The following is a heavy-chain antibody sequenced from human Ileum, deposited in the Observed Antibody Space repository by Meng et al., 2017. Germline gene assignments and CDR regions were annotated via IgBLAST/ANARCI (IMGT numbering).Heavy chain of an antibody. CDR3: VHRLVAAQHWFDP. J-gene: IGHJ5*02. CDR2: IYWDDEY. V-gene: IGHV2-5*02. Sequence: QITLKESGPTLVEPTETLTLTCTFSCFSLNTVGVGVGWIRQPPGKALEWLALIYWDDEYRYSPSLRSRLTITKDTSRNQVVLRMTNVAPVDAGTYYCVHRLVAAQHWFDPWGQGTLVTVSS. D-gene: IGHD6-6*01. CDR1: CFSLNTVGVG.